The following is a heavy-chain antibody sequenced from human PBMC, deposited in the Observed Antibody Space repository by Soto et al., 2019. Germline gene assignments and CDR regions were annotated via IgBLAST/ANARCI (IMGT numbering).Heavy chain of an antibody. CDR2: IYAGDSDT. Sequence: GESLKISCKGSGYSFTSYWIGWVRQMPGKGLEWMGIIYAGDSDTTYSPSFQGQVTISADKSITTAYLQWSSLKASDTAMYYCARQIGNYPDAFDIWGQGTMVTVSS. CDR1: GYSFTSYW. J-gene: IGHJ3*02. V-gene: IGHV5-51*01. D-gene: IGHD1-7*01. CDR3: ARQIGNYPDAFDI.